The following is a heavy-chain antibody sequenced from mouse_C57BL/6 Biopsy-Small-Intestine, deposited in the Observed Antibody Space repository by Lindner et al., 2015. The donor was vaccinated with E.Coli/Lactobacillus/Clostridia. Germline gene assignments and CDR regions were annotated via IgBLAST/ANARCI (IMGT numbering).Heavy chain of an antibody. J-gene: IGHJ4*01. Sequence: VQLQESGAELVKPGASVRMSCKASGYTFTTYPIEWMKQNHGKSLEWIGNFHPYNDDTKYNEKFKGKATLTVEKSSTTVYLELSRLTSDDSGVYYCARGYYSNYYAMDYWGRRNLSHRLL. CDR1: GYTFTTYP. CDR2: FHPYNDDT. D-gene: IGHD2-5*01. V-gene: IGHV1-47*01. CDR3: ARGYYSNYYAMDY.